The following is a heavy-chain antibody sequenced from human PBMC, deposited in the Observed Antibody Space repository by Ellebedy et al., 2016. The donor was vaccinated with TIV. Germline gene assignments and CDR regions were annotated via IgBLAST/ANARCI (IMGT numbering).Heavy chain of an antibody. Sequence: MPSETLSLTCTVSGGSISSYYWSWIRQPAGKGLEWIGRIYTSGSTNYNPSLKSRVTMSVDTSKNQFSLKLSSVTAADTAVYYCAREYGDYGIDAFDIWGQGTMVTVSS. CDR1: GGSISSYY. D-gene: IGHD4-17*01. V-gene: IGHV4-4*07. J-gene: IGHJ3*02. CDR2: IYTSGST. CDR3: AREYGDYGIDAFDI.